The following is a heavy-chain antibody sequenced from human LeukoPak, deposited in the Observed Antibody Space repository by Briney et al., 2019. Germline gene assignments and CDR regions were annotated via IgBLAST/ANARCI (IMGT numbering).Heavy chain of an antibody. Sequence: PGGSLRLSCGASGFTFSNYAMTWVRQAPGKGLEWVSSITGSGGDTYHADSVKGRFTISRDNSKNTLYLQMNSLRAEDTALYYCTKGSASSRPYFFDYWGQGTVVTVSS. J-gene: IGHJ4*02. CDR1: GFTFSNYA. V-gene: IGHV3-23*01. CDR3: TKGSASSRPYFFDY. CDR2: ITGSGGDT. D-gene: IGHD2-15*01.